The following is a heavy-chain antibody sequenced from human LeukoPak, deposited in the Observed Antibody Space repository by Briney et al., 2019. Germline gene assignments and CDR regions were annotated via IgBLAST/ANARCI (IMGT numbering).Heavy chain of an antibody. J-gene: IGHJ4*02. D-gene: IGHD6-13*01. V-gene: IGHV1-8*01. CDR2: MNPNSGNT. Sequence: ASVKVSCTASGYTFTRYDINWVRQATGQGLEWMGWMNPNSGNTGYAQKFQGRVTMTRDTSISTAYMELTSLTSEDTAVYYCARRLAAAGYLPDYWGPGTLVTVSS. CDR3: ARRLAAAGYLPDY. CDR1: GYTFTRYD.